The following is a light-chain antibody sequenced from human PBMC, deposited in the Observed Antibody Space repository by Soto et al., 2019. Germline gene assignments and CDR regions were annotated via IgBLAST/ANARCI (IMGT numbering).Light chain of an antibody. V-gene: IGLV4-69*01. CDR1: SGHSTYA. CDR2: LNSDGSH. CDR3: QTWGAGMPV. Sequence: QLVLTQSPSASASLGASVKLTCILSSGHSTYAIAWHQQQPEKGPRYLMRLNSDGSHSKGDGIPDRFSGSSSGAERYLTISSLQSEDEADYYCQTWGAGMPVFGGGTKVTVL. J-gene: IGLJ3*02.